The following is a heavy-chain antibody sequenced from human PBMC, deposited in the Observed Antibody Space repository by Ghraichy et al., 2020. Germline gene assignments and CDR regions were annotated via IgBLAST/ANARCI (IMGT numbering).Heavy chain of an antibody. Sequence: ASVKVSCKASGYTFTSYAMHWVRQAPGQRLEWMGWINAGNGNTKYSQKFQGRVTITRDTSATTAYMELSSLRSEDTAVYYCARLSYDSSGYYRYYFDYWGQGTLLTVSS. CDR2: INAGNGNT. CDR3: ARLSYDSSGYYRYYFDY. J-gene: IGHJ4*02. V-gene: IGHV1-3*01. CDR1: GYTFTSYA. D-gene: IGHD3-22*01.